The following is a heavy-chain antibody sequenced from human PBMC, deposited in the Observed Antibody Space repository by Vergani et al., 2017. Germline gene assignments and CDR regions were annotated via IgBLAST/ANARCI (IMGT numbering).Heavy chain of an antibody. CDR2: INPNSGGT. D-gene: IGHD1-26*01. Sequence: QVQLVQSGAEVKKPGASVKVSCKASGYTFTGYYMHWVRQAPGQGLEWTGWINPNSGGTNYAQKFQGRVTITADESTSTAYMELSSLRSEDTAVYYCARDRVGSGSYYAFDIWGQGTMVTVSS. CDR1: GYTFTGYY. J-gene: IGHJ3*02. V-gene: IGHV1-2*02. CDR3: ARDRVGSGSYYAFDI.